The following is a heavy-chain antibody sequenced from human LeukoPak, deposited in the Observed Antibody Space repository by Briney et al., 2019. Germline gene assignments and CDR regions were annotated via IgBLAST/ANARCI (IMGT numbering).Heavy chain of an antibody. Sequence: SSETLSLTCTVSGGSISSSSYYWGWIRQPPGKGLEWIGSIYYSGSTYYNPFLKSRITISVDTSKNQFSLKLSSVTAADTAVYYCARDLWYYDSSGTHRYIDYWGQGTLVTVSS. D-gene: IGHD3-22*01. CDR2: IYYSGST. CDR1: GGSISSSSYY. CDR3: ARDLWYYDSSGTHRYIDY. J-gene: IGHJ4*02. V-gene: IGHV4-39*07.